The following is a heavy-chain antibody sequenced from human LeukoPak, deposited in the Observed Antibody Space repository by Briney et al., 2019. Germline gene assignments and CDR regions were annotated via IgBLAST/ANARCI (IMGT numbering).Heavy chain of an antibody. D-gene: IGHD3-10*01. V-gene: IGHV3-23*01. CDR3: AKARDYYGSGSYYFDY. Sequence: PGGSLRLSCAATGFTFSSYAMSWVRQAPGKGLEWVSAISGSGGSTHYADSVKGRFTISRDNSKNTLYLQMNSLRAEDTAVYYCAKARDYYGSGSYYFDYWGQGTLVTVSS. CDR2: ISGSGGST. CDR1: GFTFSSYA. J-gene: IGHJ4*02.